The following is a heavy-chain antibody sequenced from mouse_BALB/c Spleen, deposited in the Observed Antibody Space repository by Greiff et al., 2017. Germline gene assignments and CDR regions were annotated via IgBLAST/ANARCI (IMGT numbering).Heavy chain of an antibody. CDR1: GFTFSDYY. D-gene: IGHD2-3*01. V-gene: IGHV5-4*02. CDR3: ARERDGWFAY. Sequence: EVQVVESGGGLVKPGGSLKLSCAASGFTFSDYYMYWVRQTPEKRLEWVATISDGGSYTYYPDSVKGRFTISRDNAKNNLYLQMSSLKSEDTAMYYCARERDGWFAYWGQGTLVTVSA. CDR2: ISDGGSYT. J-gene: IGHJ3*01.